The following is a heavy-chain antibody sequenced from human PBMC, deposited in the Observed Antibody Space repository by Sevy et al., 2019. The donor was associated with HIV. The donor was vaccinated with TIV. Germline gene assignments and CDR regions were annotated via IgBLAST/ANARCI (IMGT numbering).Heavy chain of an antibody. CDR1: GGPISSHY. J-gene: IGHJ6*02. V-gene: IGHV4-59*11. CDR3: ARWGQYYHGSGTFPTYYFGMDV. CDR2: FYYTGIT. Sequence: SETLSLICTVSGGPISSHYWSWIRQTPGKGLEWIGYFYYTGITNYNPSLKSRVTLSVDTSKNQFSLRLASVTAADTAVYYCARWGQYYHGSGTFPTYYFGMDVWGQGTTVTVSS. D-gene: IGHD3-10*01.